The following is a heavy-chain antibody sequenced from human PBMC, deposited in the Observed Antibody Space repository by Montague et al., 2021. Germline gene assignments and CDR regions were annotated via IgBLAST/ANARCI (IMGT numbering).Heavy chain of an antibody. CDR3: ARDRAAAGS. CDR1: GITFGYYW. CDR2: INEDGSEK. D-gene: IGHD6-13*01. Sequence: SLRLSCAASGITFGYYWMSWVCQAPGKGLEWVANINEDGSEKNYVDSVRGRFSISRDNTKNSLYLQMNSLRVEDTAVYYCARDRAAAGSWGHGTLVIVSS. J-gene: IGHJ5*01. V-gene: IGHV3-7*01.